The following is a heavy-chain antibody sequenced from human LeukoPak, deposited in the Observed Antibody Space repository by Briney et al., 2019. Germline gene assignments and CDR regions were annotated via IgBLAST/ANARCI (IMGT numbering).Heavy chain of an antibody. D-gene: IGHD3-22*01. CDR2: INPNSGGT. CDR1: GYTFTGYY. V-gene: IGHV1-2*02. J-gene: IGHJ6*03. Sequence: ASVKVSCKASGYTFTGYYMHWVRQAPGQGLEWMGWINPNSGGTNYAQKFQGRVTMTRDTSISTAYMELRSLRSDDTAVYYCARFNYYDSSGYSPNMDVWGKGTTVTISS. CDR3: ARFNYYDSSGYSPNMDV.